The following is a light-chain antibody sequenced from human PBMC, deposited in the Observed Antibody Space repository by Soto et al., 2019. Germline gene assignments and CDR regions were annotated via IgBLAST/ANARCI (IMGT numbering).Light chain of an antibody. CDR3: SSYTSISTYV. V-gene: IGLV2-14*03. CDR1: SSDVGGYDF. Sequence: QSVLTQPASVSGSPGQSITISCTGTSSDVGGYDFASWYQHHPGKAPRLMIYDVSHRPSGVSDRFSASKSGNTASLTISGLLAEDEADYYCSSYTSISTYVFGTGTKVTVL. CDR2: DVS. J-gene: IGLJ1*01.